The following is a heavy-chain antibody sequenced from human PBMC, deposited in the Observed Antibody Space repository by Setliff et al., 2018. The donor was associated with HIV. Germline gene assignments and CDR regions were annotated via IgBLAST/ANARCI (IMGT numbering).Heavy chain of an antibody. CDR2: IYTSGST. J-gene: IGHJ4*02. CDR3: ARADYESGSYFFDY. V-gene: IGHV4-61*09. CDR1: GGSITSGNNY. D-gene: IGHD3-22*01. Sequence: PSETLSLTCTVSGGSITSGNNYWSWIRQPAGKGLEWIGHIYTSGSTNYNPSLKSRVTISVDTSKNQFSLKLRSVAAADTAMYYCARADYESGSYFFDYWGQGTLVTVSS.